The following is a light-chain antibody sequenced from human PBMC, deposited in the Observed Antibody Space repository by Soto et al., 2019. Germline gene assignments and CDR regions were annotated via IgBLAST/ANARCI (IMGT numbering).Light chain of an antibody. CDR1: SSNIGSNN. CDR2: SNN. CDR3: AAWDDSLNGPV. V-gene: IGLV1-44*01. J-gene: IGLJ3*02. Sequence: QSVLTQPPSASGNPGQRVTISCSGSSSNIGSNNVNWYQQLPGTAPKLLIYSNNQRPSGVPDRFSGSKSGTSASLAISGLQSEDEDDYYCAAWDDSLNGPVFGGGTKLTVL.